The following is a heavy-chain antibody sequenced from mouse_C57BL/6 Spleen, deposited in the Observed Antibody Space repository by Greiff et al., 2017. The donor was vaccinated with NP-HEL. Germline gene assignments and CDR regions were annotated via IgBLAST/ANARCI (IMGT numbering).Heavy chain of an antibody. CDR2: ISSGSSTI. D-gene: IGHD4-1*01. V-gene: IGHV5-17*01. CDR1: GFTFSDYG. J-gene: IGHJ4*01. Sequence: EVKLVESGGGLVKPGGSLKLSCAASGFTFSDYGMHWVRQAPEKGLEWVAYISSGSSTIYYADTVKGRFTISRDNAKNTLFLQMTSLRSEDTAMYYCARWLTGTAMDYWGQGTSVTVSS. CDR3: ARWLTGTAMDY.